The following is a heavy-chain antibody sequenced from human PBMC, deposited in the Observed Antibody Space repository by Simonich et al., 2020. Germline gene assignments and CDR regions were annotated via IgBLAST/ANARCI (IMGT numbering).Heavy chain of an antibody. D-gene: IGHD1-1*01. Sequence: HVQLQQWGAGLLKPSETLSLTCAVYGGSFSGYYWSGIRQPPGKGLEGIGEINHSGTTNYTPSLKSRVTISVDTSKNQFSLKLSSVTAAVTAVYYCARGKGWKNAFDIWGQGTMVTVSS. CDR2: INHSGTT. CDR1: GGSFSGYY. CDR3: ARGKGWKNAFDI. V-gene: IGHV4-34*01. J-gene: IGHJ3*02.